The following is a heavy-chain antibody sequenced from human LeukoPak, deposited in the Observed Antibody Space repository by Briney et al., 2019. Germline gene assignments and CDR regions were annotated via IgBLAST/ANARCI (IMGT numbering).Heavy chain of an antibody. CDR3: AKAREVVVTRPSYFDY. V-gene: IGHV3-11*01. J-gene: IGHJ4*02. CDR1: GFTFSDYY. D-gene: IGHD3-22*01. CDR2: ISSSGSTI. Sequence: GGSLRLSCAASGFTFSDYYMSWIRQAPGKGLEWVSYISSSGSTIYYADSVKGRFTISRDNAKNSLYLQMNSLRAEDTAVYYCAKAREVVVTRPSYFDYWGQGTLVTVSS.